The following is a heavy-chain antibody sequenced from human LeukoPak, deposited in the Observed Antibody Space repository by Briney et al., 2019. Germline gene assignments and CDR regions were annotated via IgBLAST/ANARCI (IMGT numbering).Heavy chain of an antibody. CDR3: ARGSRYFDWLLYGDFDY. CDR2: ISAYNGNT. Sequence: ASVKVSCKASGYTFTSYGIIWVRQAPGQGLEWMGWISAYNGNTNYAQKFQGRVTMTIDTSTSTAYMELRSLRSDDTAVYYCARGSRYFDWLLYGDFDYWGQGTLVTVSS. D-gene: IGHD3-9*01. CDR1: GYTFTSYG. J-gene: IGHJ4*02. V-gene: IGHV1-18*04.